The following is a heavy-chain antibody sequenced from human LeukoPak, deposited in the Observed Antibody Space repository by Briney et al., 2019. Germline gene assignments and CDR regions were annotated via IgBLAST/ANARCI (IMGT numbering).Heavy chain of an antibody. CDR2: IYSGGST. CDR3: VKSSTNYGGWFDS. Sequence: GGSLRLSCAASEFSVGSNYMTWVRQAPGKGLEWVSLIYSGGSTYYADSVKGRFTISRDNSKNTLYLQMNSLRAEDTAVYYCVKSSTNYGGWFDSWGQGTLVTVSS. CDR1: EFSVGSNY. D-gene: IGHD4/OR15-4a*01. J-gene: IGHJ5*01. V-gene: IGHV3-66*01.